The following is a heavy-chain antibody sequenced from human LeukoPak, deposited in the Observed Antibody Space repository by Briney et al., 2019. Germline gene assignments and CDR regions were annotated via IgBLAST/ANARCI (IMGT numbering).Heavy chain of an antibody. CDR3: AREADYGGKSAEFDF. CDR2: THYRSKWSN. CDR1: GDSVSSNNAA. J-gene: IGHJ4*02. V-gene: IGHV6-1*01. Sequence: SQTLSLTCAISGDSVSSNNAAWTWIRQSPSRGLEWLGRTHYRSKWSNDDAVSVKSRITISPNTSKNQFSLHLSSVTPEDTAVYYCAREADYGGKSAEFDFWGQGTLVTVSS. D-gene: IGHD4-23*01.